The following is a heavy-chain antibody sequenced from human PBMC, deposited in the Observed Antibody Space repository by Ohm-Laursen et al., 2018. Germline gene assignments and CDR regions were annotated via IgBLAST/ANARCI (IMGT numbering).Heavy chain of an antibody. D-gene: IGHD3-10*01. CDR3: AKAKGRTNEYYYGT. CDR2: ISWNSGSI. V-gene: IGHV3-9*01. Sequence: SLRLSCAASGFTFDDYAMHWVRQAPGKGLEWVSRISWNSGSIGYADSVKGRFTISRDNAKNSLYLQMNSLRAEDTALYYCAKAKGRTNEYYYGTWGQGTLVTVSS. J-gene: IGHJ4*02. CDR1: GFTFDDYA.